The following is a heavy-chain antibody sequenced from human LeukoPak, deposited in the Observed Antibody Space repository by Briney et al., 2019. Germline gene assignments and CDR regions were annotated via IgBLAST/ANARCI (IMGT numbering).Heavy chain of an antibody. CDR1: GGSISSYY. CDR2: IYTSGGT. D-gene: IGHD2-2*01. CDR3: ARDKVAAMQDYYYYYYMDV. Sequence: SSKTLSPTCTVSGGSISSYYWSWIRQPAGKGLEWIGRIYTSGGTNYNPSLKSRVTMSVATSKNQFSLKLSSVTAADTAVYYCARDKVAAMQDYYYYYYMDVWGKGTTVTVSS. V-gene: IGHV4-4*07. J-gene: IGHJ6*03.